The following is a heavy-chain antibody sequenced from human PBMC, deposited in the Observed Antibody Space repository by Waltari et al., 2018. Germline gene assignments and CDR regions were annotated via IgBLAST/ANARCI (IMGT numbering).Heavy chain of an antibody. J-gene: IGHJ6*02. CDR1: GGSISSNHYF. CDR3: ARHSAYAGTGYYYGMDV. V-gene: IGHV4-39*01. CDR2: IYYSGST. D-gene: IGHD6-13*01. Sequence: QLQLKESGPGLVKPSETLSLTCAVAGGSISSNHYFLDWIRLPPGKGHEWIGSIYYSGSTYYNPSLKSRVTISVDTSKNHFSLKLGSVTAADTSLYYCARHSAYAGTGYYYGMDVWGQGTTVTVSS.